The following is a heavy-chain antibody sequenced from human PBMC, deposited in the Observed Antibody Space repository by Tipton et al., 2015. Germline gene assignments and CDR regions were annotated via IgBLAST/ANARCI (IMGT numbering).Heavy chain of an antibody. V-gene: IGHV3-33*01. CDR3: ARGLMKIDF. CDR2: IHYDAEKK. Sequence: RSLRLSCEASGFTFSSYGMHWVRQAPGKGLEWAAVIHYDAEKKYYADSVKGRFTISRDNSQDTLYLQMNSLTAEDTALYYCARGLMKIDFWGQGALVTVSS. J-gene: IGHJ4*02. CDR1: GFTFSSYG. D-gene: IGHD2-8*01.